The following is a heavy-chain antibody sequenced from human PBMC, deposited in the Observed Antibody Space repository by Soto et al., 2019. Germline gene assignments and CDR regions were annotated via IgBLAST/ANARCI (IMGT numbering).Heavy chain of an antibody. D-gene: IGHD6-13*01. CDR2: ISSGDDT. CDR1: GFIVSNNY. V-gene: IGHV3-53*01. CDR3: ARNSSPGGMDV. Sequence: GGSLRLSCAASGFIVSNNYMSWVRQAPGKGLEWVAVISSGDDTYYADFMKGRFTISRDDSKNEVYLQMDNLRAEDTAVYYCARNSSPGGMDVWGQGTTVTVSS. J-gene: IGHJ6*02.